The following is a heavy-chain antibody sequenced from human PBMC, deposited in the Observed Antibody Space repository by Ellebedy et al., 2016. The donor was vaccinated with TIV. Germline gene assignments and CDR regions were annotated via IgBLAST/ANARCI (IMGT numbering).Heavy chain of an antibody. CDR3: ARDNAATYGGSFDF. J-gene: IGHJ4*02. Sequence: GESLKISXVASGFSFSDYALNWVRQAPGKGLEWVSYLSITGNTIYHADSVKGRFAISRDNAKNSLYLQVDSLRAEDTAVYYCARDNAATYGGSFDFWGQGTLVTVSS. CDR1: GFSFSDYA. V-gene: IGHV3-48*03. CDR2: LSITGNTI. D-gene: IGHD3-10*01.